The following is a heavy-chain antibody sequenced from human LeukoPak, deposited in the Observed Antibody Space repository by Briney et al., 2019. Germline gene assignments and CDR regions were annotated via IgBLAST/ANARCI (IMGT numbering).Heavy chain of an antibody. D-gene: IGHD2-15*01. CDR1: GFSLSTSGVG. CDR3: AHAGGLGVLLRWDY. CDR2: IYWDDDK. V-gene: IGHV2-5*02. J-gene: IGHJ4*02. Sequence: SGPTLVNPTQTLTLTCTFSGFSLSTSGVGVGWIRQPPGKALEWLALIYWDDDKRYSPSLKSRLNITKDTSKNQVVLTMTNMDPVHTATYYCAHAGGLGVLLRWDYWGQGTLVTVSS.